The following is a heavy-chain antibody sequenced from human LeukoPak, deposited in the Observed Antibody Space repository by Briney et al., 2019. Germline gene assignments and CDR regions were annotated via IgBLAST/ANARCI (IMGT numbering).Heavy chain of an antibody. J-gene: IGHJ6*02. CDR2: INPNSGGT. D-gene: IGHD1-26*01. Sequence: ASVKVSCKASGYTFTGYYMHWVRQAPGQGLEWMGWINPNSGGTNYAQRFQGWVTMTRDTSISTAYMELSRLRSDDTAVYYCARGGSYYGYYYYYGMDVWGQGTTVTVSS. V-gene: IGHV1-2*04. CDR3: ARGGSYYGYYYYYGMDV. CDR1: GYTFTGYY.